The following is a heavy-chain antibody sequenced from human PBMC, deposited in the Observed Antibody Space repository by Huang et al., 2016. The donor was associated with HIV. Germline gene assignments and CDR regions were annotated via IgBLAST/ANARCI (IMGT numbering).Heavy chain of an antibody. D-gene: IGHD6-13*01. Sequence: QVQLQQWGAGLLKPSETLSLTCAVYGVSVSGHYWSWIRQPPGKGLEWIVEITDNGHTNYNPSLKSRVTISVHTSRNQFSLKLNSVTAADAAVYYCARASWYEPRSWYFGLWGRGTLVTVSS. J-gene: IGHJ2*01. V-gene: IGHV4-34*01. CDR3: ARASWYEPRSWYFGL. CDR2: ITDNGHT. CDR1: GVSVSGHY.